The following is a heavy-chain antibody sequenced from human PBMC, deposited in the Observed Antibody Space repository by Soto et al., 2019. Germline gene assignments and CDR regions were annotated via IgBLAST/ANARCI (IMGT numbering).Heavy chain of an antibody. Sequence: AASLKVSCKASGVTFSSYAISWVRQAPGQGLEWMGGIIPIFGTANYAQKFQGRVTITADESTSTAYMELSSLRSEDTAVYYCARSGGLGATAYWGQGTLVTVSS. CDR1: GVTFSSYA. D-gene: IGHD1-26*01. CDR3: ARSGGLGATAY. V-gene: IGHV1-69*13. J-gene: IGHJ4*02. CDR2: IIPIFGTA.